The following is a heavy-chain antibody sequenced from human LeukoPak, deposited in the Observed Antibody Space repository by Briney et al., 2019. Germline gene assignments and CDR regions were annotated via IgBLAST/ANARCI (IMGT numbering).Heavy chain of an antibody. D-gene: IGHD3-10*01. V-gene: IGHV3-33*08. CDR2: IWYDGSNK. Sequence: PGGSLRLSCAASGFTFSNAWMSWVRQAPGKGLEWVAVIWYDGSNKYYADSVKGRFTIPRDNSKNTLYLQMNSLRAEDTAVYYCARNYGSGRLAPYYYYGMDVWGKGTTVTVSS. J-gene: IGHJ6*04. CDR1: GFTFSNAW. CDR3: ARNYGSGRLAPYYYYGMDV.